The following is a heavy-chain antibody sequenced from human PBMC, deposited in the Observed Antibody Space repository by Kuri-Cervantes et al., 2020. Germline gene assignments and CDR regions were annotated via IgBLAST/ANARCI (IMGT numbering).Heavy chain of an antibody. CDR3: ARRDGSTWYYFDY. J-gene: IGHJ4*02. V-gene: IGHV3-23*01. D-gene: IGHD6-13*01. CDR2: ISGSGGST. Sequence: GSLRLSCAASGFTFSSYAMGWVRQAPGKGLEWVSAISGSGGSTYYADSVKGRFTISRDNSKDTLYLQVNSLRAEDTAVYYCARRDGSTWYYFDYWGQGTQVTGSS. CDR1: GFTFSSYA.